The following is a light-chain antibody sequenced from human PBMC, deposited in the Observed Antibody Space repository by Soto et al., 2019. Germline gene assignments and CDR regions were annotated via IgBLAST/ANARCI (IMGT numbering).Light chain of an antibody. Sequence: QSALTQPASVSGSPGQSITISCTGTSSDVGGYNYVSWYQQHPGKAPKLVIFEVSIRPSGVSIRFSGSKSGNTASLTISGLQTEDEADYYCSSYTSRHTLFVFGSGTKLTVL. CDR3: SSYTSRHTLFV. CDR1: SSDVGGYNY. CDR2: EVS. V-gene: IGLV2-14*01. J-gene: IGLJ1*01.